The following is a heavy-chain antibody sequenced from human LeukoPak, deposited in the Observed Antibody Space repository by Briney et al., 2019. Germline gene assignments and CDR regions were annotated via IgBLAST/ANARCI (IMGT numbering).Heavy chain of an antibody. Sequence: SETLSLTCAVYGGSFSGYYWSWIRQPPGKGLEWIGEINHSGSTNYNPSLKSRVTISADTSKNQFSLKLSSVTAADTAVYYCARGRGAQLADAFDIWGQGTMVTVSS. D-gene: IGHD4-17*01. CDR2: INHSGST. V-gene: IGHV4-34*01. CDR1: GGSFSGYY. J-gene: IGHJ3*02. CDR3: ARGRGAQLADAFDI.